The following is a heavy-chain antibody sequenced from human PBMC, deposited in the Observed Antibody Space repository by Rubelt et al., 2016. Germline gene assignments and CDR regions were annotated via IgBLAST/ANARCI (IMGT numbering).Heavy chain of an antibody. V-gene: IGHV4-59*10. CDR2: GST. D-gene: IGHD6-6*01. CDR3: AKYLPSIAAFDY. J-gene: IGHJ4*02. Sequence: GSTNYNPSLKSRVSMSLDTSKNQFSLKLSSVTAVDTAVYYCAKYLPSIAAFDYWGQGTLVTVSS.